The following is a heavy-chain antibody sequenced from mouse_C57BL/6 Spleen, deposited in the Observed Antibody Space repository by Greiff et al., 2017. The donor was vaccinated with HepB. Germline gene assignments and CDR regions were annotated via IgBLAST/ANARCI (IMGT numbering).Heavy chain of an antibody. CDR2: IYPGDGDT. V-gene: IGHV1-82*01. D-gene: IGHD2-1*01. Sequence: VQLQQSGPELVKPGASVKISCKASGYAFSSSWMNWVKQRPGKGLEWIGRIYPGDGDTNYNGKFKGKATLTADKSTSTAYMQLSSLTSEDSAVYYCASYYGNKVGYFDYWGQGTTLTVSS. CDR1: GYAFSSSW. CDR3: ASYYGNKVGYFDY. J-gene: IGHJ2*01.